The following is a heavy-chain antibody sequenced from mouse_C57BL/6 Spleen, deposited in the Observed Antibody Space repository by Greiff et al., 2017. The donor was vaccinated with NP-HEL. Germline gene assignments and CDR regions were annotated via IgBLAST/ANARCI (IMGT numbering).Heavy chain of an antibody. J-gene: IGHJ4*01. Sequence: QVQLKQSGPELVKPGASVKISCKASGYTFTDYYINWVKQRPGQGLEWIGWIFPGSGSTYYNEKFKGKATLTVDKSSSTAYMLLSSLTSEDSAVYFCARSNYSNYYYYAMDYWGQGTSVTVSS. D-gene: IGHD2-5*01. CDR1: GYTFTDYY. CDR2: IFPGSGST. CDR3: ARSNYSNYYYYAMDY. V-gene: IGHV1-75*01.